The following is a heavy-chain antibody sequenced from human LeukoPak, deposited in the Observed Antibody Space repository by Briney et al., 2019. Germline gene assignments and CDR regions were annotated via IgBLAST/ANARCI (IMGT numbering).Heavy chain of an antibody. V-gene: IGHV4-59*01. CDR3: AIDAIAAAGRAFDI. CDR1: GDSISSYY. D-gene: IGHD6-13*01. J-gene: IGHJ3*02. CDR2: IYYSGST. Sequence: SETLSLTCTVSGDSISSYYWSWIRQPPGKGLEWIGCIYYSGSTNYNPSLKSRVTISVDTSKNQFSLKLSSVTAADTAVYYCAIDAIAAAGRAFDIWGQGTMVTVSS.